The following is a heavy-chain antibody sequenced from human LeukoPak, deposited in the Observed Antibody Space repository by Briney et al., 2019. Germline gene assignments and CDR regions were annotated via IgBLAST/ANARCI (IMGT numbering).Heavy chain of an antibody. CDR2: ISGSGGST. D-gene: IGHD2-2*01. Sequence: PGGSLRLSCAASGFTFSSYSMNWVRQAPGKGLEWVSAISGSGGSTYYADSVKGRFTISRDNSKNTLYLQMNSLRAEDTAVYYCAKVIVGCSSTSCYYYYYGMDVWGQGTTVTVSS. CDR1: GFTFSSYS. CDR3: AKVIVGCSSTSCYYYYYGMDV. V-gene: IGHV3-23*01. J-gene: IGHJ6*02.